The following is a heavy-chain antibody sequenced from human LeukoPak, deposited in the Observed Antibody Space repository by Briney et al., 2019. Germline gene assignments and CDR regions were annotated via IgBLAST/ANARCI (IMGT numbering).Heavy chain of an antibody. J-gene: IGHJ4*02. D-gene: IGHD3-16*02. CDR2: IYSGGST. Sequence: GGSLRLSCAASGFTVSSNYMSWVRQAPGKGLEWVSVIYSGGSTYYADSVKGRFTISRDNSKNTLYLQMNSLRAEDTAVYYCARGVLYDYVWGSYHAARGYYFDYWGQGTLVTVSS. CDR1: GFTVSSNY. CDR3: ARGVLYDYVWGSYHAARGYYFDY. V-gene: IGHV3-53*01.